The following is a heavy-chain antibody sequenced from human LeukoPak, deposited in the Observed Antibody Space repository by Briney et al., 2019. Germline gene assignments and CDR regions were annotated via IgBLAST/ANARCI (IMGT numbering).Heavy chain of an antibody. J-gene: IGHJ4*02. D-gene: IGHD5-12*01. V-gene: IGHV1-3*01. CDR2: INAGNGNT. CDR1: GYTFTSYA. Sequence: ASVKVSCKASGYTFTSYAMHWVRQAPGQRLEWMGWINAGNGNTKYPQKFQGRVTITRDTSASTAYMELSSLRSEDTAVYYCARVGPSGYDSAGDFDYWGQGTLVTVSS. CDR3: ARVGPSGYDSAGDFDY.